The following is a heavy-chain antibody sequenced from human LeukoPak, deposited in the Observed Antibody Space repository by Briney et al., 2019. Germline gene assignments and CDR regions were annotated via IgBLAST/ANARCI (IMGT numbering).Heavy chain of an antibody. CDR1: GFTFSSYI. CDR2: ISSSSAYI. V-gene: IGHV3-21*01. D-gene: IGHD6-19*01. CDR3: ATSSIALAGTVDY. J-gene: IGHJ4*02. Sequence: GGSLRLSCAVSGFTFSSYIMNWVRQAPGKGPKWVSSISSSSAYIYYADSVKGRFTISRDNAKSSLFLQMNSLRDEDTAVYYCATSSIALAGTVDYWGQGTLVTVSS.